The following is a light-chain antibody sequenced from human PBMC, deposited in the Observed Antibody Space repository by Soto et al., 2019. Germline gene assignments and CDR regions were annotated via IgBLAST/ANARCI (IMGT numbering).Light chain of an antibody. J-gene: IGLJ1*01. CDR2: EVN. Sequence: QSALTQPASLSGSPGQSITISCTGTNSDIGAYDYVSWFQQHPGKAPTLMISEVNNRPSGVSNRFSGSKSGNTAYLTISGLQVEDEVEYFCFSFATSITNLFGTGPKSTVL. CDR3: FSFATSITNL. V-gene: IGLV2-14*01. CDR1: NSDIGAYDY.